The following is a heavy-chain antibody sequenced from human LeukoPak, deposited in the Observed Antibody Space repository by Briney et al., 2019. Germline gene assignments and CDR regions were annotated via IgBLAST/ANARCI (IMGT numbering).Heavy chain of an antibody. CDR3: ARSSGSYSRPDDY. V-gene: IGHV3-7*01. CDR2: IKQDGSEK. J-gene: IGHJ4*02. CDR1: GFTFSSYW. D-gene: IGHD1-26*01. Sequence: PGGSLRLSCAASGFTFSSYWMSWVRQAPGKGLEWVANIKQDGSEKYYVDSVKGRFTISRDNAKNSLYLQMNSLGAEDTAVYYCARSSGSYSRPDDYWGQGTLVTVSS.